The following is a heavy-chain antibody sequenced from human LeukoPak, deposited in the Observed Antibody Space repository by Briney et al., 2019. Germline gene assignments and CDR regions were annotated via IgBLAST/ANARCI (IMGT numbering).Heavy chain of an antibody. J-gene: IGHJ4*02. CDR2: IYYSRST. CDR1: GGSISGYY. CDR3: ARRHWGPIDY. D-gene: IGHD7-27*01. V-gene: IGHV4-59*08. Sequence: SETLSLTCTVAGGSISGYYGSWIRQPQGKGLVCIGYIYYSRSTNYNPSLKSRVAISVDTSKNQFSLKLSSVTAADTAVYYCARRHWGPIDYWGQGPLVTVSS.